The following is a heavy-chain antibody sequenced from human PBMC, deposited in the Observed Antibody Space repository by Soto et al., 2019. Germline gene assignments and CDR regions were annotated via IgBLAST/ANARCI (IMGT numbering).Heavy chain of an antibody. V-gene: IGHV3-11*01. Sequence: KTGGSLRLSCAASGFIFSDYYMSWIRQAPGKGLEWVSYISSSDNSIYYADSVKGRFTISRDNAKNSLYLQMNSLRAEDTAVYYCARVGYDYLYYNHYGMDVWGRGTTVTVSS. CDR1: GFIFSDYY. D-gene: IGHD2-15*01. CDR2: ISSSDNSI. J-gene: IGHJ6*02. CDR3: ARVGYDYLYYNHYGMDV.